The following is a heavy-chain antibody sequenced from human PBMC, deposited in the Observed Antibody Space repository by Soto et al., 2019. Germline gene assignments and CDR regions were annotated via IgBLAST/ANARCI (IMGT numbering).Heavy chain of an antibody. J-gene: IGHJ3*02. Sequence: GGSLRLSCAASGFTFSSYSMNWVRRAPGKGLEWVSSISSSSSYIYYADSVKGRFTISRDNAKNSLYLQMNSLRAEDTAVYYCARDLFDAFDICGQGTMVTVSS. CDR3: ARDLFDAFDI. D-gene: IGHD2-21*01. V-gene: IGHV3-21*01. CDR2: ISSSSSYI. CDR1: GFTFSSYS.